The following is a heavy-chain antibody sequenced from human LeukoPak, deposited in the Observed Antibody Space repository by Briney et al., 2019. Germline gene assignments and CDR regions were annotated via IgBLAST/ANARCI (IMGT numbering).Heavy chain of an antibody. D-gene: IGHD3-22*01. J-gene: IGHJ4*02. Sequence: SETLSLTCTVSGGSISSYYWSWIRQPAGKGLEWIGRIYPSGSTNYNPSLKSRVTMSVDTSKNQFSLKLSSVTAADTAVYYCAREDDSSGYYIGLFDYWGQGTLVTVSS. V-gene: IGHV4-4*07. CDR2: IYPSGST. CDR3: AREDDSSGYYIGLFDY. CDR1: GGSISSYY.